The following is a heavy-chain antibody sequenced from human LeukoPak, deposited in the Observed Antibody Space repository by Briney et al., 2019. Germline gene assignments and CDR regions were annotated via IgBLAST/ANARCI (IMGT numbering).Heavy chain of an antibody. D-gene: IGHD2-2*01. CDR1: GFTFDEFA. CDR3: ARDRMSRAPTYFHH. V-gene: IGHV3-43*02. J-gene: IGHJ1*01. Sequence: GSLRLSCAASGFTFDEFAMHWVRQAPGKGLEWVSFVSGDGGRTDYADSVKGRFTISRDNSKNSLYLQMNSLTAEDTAFYFCARDRMSRAPTYFHHWGQGTLVNVSA. CDR2: VSGDGGRT.